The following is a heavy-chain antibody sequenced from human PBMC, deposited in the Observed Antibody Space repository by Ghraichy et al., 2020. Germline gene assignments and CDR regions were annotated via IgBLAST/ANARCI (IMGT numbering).Heavy chain of an antibody. D-gene: IGHD2-15*01. V-gene: IGHV4-59*01. J-gene: IGHJ4*02. CDR3: ARDRGETRAATGYFDY. CDR2: IYYSGST. CDR1: GGSISSYY. Sequence: ESLNISCTVSGGSISSYYWSWIRQPPGKGLEWIGYIYYSGSTNYNPSLKSRVTISVDTSKNQFSLKLSSVTAADTAVYYCARDRGETRAATGYFDYWGQGTLVTVSS.